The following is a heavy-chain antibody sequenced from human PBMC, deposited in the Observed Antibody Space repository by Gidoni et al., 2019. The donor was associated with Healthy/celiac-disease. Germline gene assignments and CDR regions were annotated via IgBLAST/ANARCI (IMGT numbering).Heavy chain of an antibody. Sequence: QITLKESGPTLVNTTQTLTLTCTFSGFSLSTSGVVVGLIRQPPGKDLEWLALIYWNDDKRYSPSLKSRLTITKDTSKNQVVLTMTNMDPVDTATYYFAHITFGGVIVYWGQGTLVTVSS. CDR1: GFSLSTSGVV. J-gene: IGHJ4*02. CDR2: IYWNDDK. V-gene: IGHV2-5*01. CDR3: AHITFGGVIVY. D-gene: IGHD3-16*02.